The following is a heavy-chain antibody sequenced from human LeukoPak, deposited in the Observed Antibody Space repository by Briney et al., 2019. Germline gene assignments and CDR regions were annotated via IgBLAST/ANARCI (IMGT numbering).Heavy chain of an antibody. V-gene: IGHV4-39*01. CDR3: ASLNYDYVWGSYRVFDY. D-gene: IGHD3-16*02. CDR2: IYYSGST. CDR1: GGSIGSSSYY. J-gene: IGHJ4*02. Sequence: SETLSLTCTVSGGSIGSSSYYWGWIRQPPGKGLEWIGSIYYSGSTYYNPSLKSRVTISVDTSKNQFSLKLSSVTAADTAVYYCASLNYDYVWGSYRVFDYWGQGTLVTASS.